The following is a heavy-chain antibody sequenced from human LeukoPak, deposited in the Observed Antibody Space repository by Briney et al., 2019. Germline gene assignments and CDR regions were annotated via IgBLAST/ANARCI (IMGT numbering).Heavy chain of an antibody. D-gene: IGHD6-19*01. CDR2: MNLNSGNT. J-gene: IGHJ4*02. V-gene: IGHV1-8*01. CDR3: ARGGSGWPIDY. CDR1: GYTFTSSA. Sequence: ASVKVSCKASGYTFTSSAINWVRQATGQGLEWMAWMNLNSGNTGYAQKFQGRVTMTRNTSITTAYMELSSLRSEDTAVYYCARGGSGWPIDYWGQGTLVTVSS.